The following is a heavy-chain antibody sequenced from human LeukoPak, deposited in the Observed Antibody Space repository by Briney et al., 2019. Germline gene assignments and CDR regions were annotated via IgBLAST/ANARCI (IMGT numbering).Heavy chain of an antibody. J-gene: IGHJ5*02. Sequence: PSETLSLTCTVSGYSILNGYYWGWTRQPPGKGLEWIGSIYHTGATFYNPSLKSRVTISVDTSKNQFSLKLSSVTAADTAVYYCARGPVVGATHWFDPWGQGTLVTVSS. CDR1: GYSILNGYY. D-gene: IGHD1-26*01. V-gene: IGHV4-38-2*02. CDR2: IYHTGAT. CDR3: ARGPVVGATHWFDP.